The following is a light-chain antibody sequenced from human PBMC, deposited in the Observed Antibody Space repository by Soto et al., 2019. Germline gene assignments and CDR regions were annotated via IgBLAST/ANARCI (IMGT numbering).Light chain of an antibody. Sequence: DIVMTQSPDSLVVSLGEXATINCKSSQSVLYSSNNKNYLAWYQQKPGQPPKLLIYWASTRESGVPDRFSGSGSGTDFTLTISSLQAEDVAVYYCQQYYSTPLTFGGGTKVDIK. J-gene: IGKJ4*01. CDR1: QSVLYSSNNKNY. CDR3: QQYYSTPLT. CDR2: WAS. V-gene: IGKV4-1*01.